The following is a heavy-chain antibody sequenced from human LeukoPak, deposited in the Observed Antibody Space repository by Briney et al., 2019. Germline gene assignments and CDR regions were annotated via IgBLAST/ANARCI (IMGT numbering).Heavy chain of an antibody. J-gene: IGHJ4*02. CDR3: ATSSDSSGCD. CDR2: ISSSSSYI. Sequence: GGSLRLSCAASGFAFGSYSMNWVRQAPGKGLEWVSSISSSSSYIYYADSVKGRFTISRDNAKNSLYLQMNNLRAEDTAVYYCATSSDSSGCDWGQGTLVTVSS. V-gene: IGHV3-21*01. CDR1: GFAFGSYS. D-gene: IGHD3-22*01.